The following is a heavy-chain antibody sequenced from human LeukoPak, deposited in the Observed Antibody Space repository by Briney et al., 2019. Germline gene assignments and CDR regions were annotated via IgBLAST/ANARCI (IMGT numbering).Heavy chain of an antibody. CDR2: IYYSGST. CDR3: ARSVGYCSSASCYVNWFDP. J-gene: IGHJ5*02. D-gene: IGHD2-2*01. V-gene: IGHV4-59*12. Sequence: SETLSLTCTVSGGSISSYYWSWIRQPPGKGLEWIGYIYYSGSTNYNPSLKSRVTISVDKSKNQFSLRLSSVTAADTAVYYCARSVGYCSSASCYVNWFDPWGQGTLVTVSS. CDR1: GGSISSYY.